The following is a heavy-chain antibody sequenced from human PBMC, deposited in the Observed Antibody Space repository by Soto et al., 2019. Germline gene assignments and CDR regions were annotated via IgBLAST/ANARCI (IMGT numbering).Heavy chain of an antibody. D-gene: IGHD3-22*01. Sequence: QVQLQESGPGLVKPSETLSLTCTVSGGSISSYYWSWIRQPPGKGLEYIGYIYYSGSTNYNPSLTRRVPNSVEPSKHQVSLRLPSVTAADTAVYYCASPPRPFDNRGPFDYWGQGTLVTVSS. J-gene: IGHJ4*02. CDR2: IYYSGST. V-gene: IGHV4-59*08. CDR1: GGSISSYY. CDR3: ASPPRPFDNRGPFDY.